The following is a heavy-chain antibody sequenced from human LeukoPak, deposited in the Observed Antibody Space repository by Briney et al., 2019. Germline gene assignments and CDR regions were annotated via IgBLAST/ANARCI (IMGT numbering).Heavy chain of an antibody. D-gene: IGHD3-10*01. Sequence: SETLSLTCTVCGGSISSGSYYWSWIRQPAGKGLEWIGRIYTSGSTNYNPSLKSRVTISVDTSKNQFSLKLSSVTAADTAVYYCARDHSLFRGVIGFDYWGQGTLVTVSS. CDR3: ARDHSLFRGVIGFDY. CDR2: IYTSGST. J-gene: IGHJ4*02. V-gene: IGHV4-61*02. CDR1: GGSISSGSYY.